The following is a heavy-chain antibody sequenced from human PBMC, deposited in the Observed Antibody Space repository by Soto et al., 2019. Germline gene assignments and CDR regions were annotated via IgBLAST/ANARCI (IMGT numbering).Heavy chain of an antibody. J-gene: IGHJ4*02. CDR1: GYTFTSYG. Sequence: QVQLVQSGAEVKNPGASVKVSCKASGYTFTSYGISWVRQAPGQGLQWMGWISGYNGNPNYAQKIQGRVTMNTDTSTSTAYMELRSLRSDDTAVYYCGRGEWEPYPSKAAYWGRGTLVTVSS. CDR3: GRGEWEPYPSKAAY. V-gene: IGHV1-18*01. CDR2: ISGYNGNP. D-gene: IGHD1-26*01.